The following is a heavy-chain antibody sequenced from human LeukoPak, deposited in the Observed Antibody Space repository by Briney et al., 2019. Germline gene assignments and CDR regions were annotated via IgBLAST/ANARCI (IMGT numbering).Heavy chain of an antibody. Sequence: GGSLRLSCAASGFTFSSYAMSWVRQAPGKGLEWVSAISGSGGSTYYADSVKGRFTISRDNSKNTLYLQMNNLRVEDTAVYYCASRIALVRGVVPPWGQGTGVTVSS. V-gene: IGHV3-23*01. D-gene: IGHD3-10*01. CDR1: GFTFSSYA. J-gene: IGHJ5*02. CDR2: ISGSGGST. CDR3: ASRIALVRGVVPP.